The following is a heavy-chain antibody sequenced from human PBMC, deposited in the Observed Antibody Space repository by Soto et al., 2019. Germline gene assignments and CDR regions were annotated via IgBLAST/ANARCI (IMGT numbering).Heavy chain of an antibody. CDR2: IISIFGTP. CDR1: GGTFNSYV. V-gene: IGHV1-69*12. J-gene: IGHJ4*02. Sequence: QVQLVQSGAEVKKPGSSVKVSCKASGGTFNSYVFNWVRQAPGQGLEWMGGIISIFGTPNYGHKFQGRVTITADESTSTGFMELSSLTSEDTAIFYRAIALGSGYDPGDYWGQGNLVTVSS. CDR3: AIALGSGYDPGDY. D-gene: IGHD5-12*01.